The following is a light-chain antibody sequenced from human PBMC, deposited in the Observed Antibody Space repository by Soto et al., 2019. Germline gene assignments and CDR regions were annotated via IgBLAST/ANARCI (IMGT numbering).Light chain of an antibody. CDR3: QKYYRAPFT. V-gene: IGKV1-27*01. CDR2: GAS. Sequence: DIQMTQSPSSLSAYLGDRVTITCRASRGISNYLAWYQQKPGRLPKLLLFGASTLQSGVPARFSGSGSGTLFTLTINGLLPEDVATYYCQKYYRAPFTFGPGTKVDFK. CDR1: RGISNY. J-gene: IGKJ3*01.